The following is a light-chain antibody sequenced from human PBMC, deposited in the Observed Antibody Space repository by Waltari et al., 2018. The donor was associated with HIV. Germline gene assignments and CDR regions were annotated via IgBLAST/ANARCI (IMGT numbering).Light chain of an antibody. CDR3: QHYGGSPLYT. V-gene: IGKV3-20*01. CDR2: GVS. CDR1: QTINNNF. J-gene: IGKJ2*01. Sequence: EIVLTQSPGTLSLSPGETATLSCRASQTINNNFFAWYQQSSGQAPRLLIYGVSRRATGIPDRFRASGSGTDFTLTISRLEPEDFAVYYCQHYGGSPLYTFGQGTKLEIK.